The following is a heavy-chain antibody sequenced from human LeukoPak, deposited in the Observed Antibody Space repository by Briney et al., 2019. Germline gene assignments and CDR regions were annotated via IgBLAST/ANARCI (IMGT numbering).Heavy chain of an antibody. D-gene: IGHD3-16*01. J-gene: IGHJ4*02. Sequence: GGSLRLSCAASEFTFSNYGMHWVRQAPGKGLEWVAFIRYDESNEYYADSVKGRFTISRDNPKNTLYLQMNSLRADDTAVYYCVKDSSWMGEYYFDYWGQGTLVTVSS. V-gene: IGHV3-30*02. CDR3: VKDSSWMGEYYFDY. CDR1: EFTFSNYG. CDR2: IRYDESNE.